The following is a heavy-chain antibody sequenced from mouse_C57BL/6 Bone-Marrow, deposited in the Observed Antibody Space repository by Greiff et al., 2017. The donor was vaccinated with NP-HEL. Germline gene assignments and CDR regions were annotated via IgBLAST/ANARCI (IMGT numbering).Heavy chain of an antibody. D-gene: IGHD1-1*01. CDR1: GISITTGNYR. J-gene: IGHJ1*03. Sequence: VQLKESGPGLVKPSQTVFLTCTVTGISITTGNYRWSWIRQFPGNKLEWIGYIYYSGTITYNPSLTSRTTITRDTPKNQFFLEMNSVTAEDTATYYCARDGSSGDWYFDVWGTGTTVTVSS. V-gene: IGHV3-5*01. CDR3: ARDGSSGDWYFDV. CDR2: IYYSGTI.